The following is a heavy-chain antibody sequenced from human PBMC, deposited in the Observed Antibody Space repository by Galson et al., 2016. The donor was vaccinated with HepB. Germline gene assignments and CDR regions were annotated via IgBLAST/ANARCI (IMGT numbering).Heavy chain of an antibody. CDR2: ISYDGSNK. D-gene: IGHD2-15*01. CDR1: GFTFSSYG. CDR3: AKDKKAFGYCSGGSCYSGGMDV. Sequence: SLRLSCAASGFTFSSYGMRWVRQAPGRGLEWVTVISYDGSNKYYGETVKGRFTVSRDNSKNTLFLQMNILRAEDTAVYYCAKDKKAFGYCSGGSCYSGGMDVWGQGTTVTVSS. V-gene: IGHV3-30*18. J-gene: IGHJ6*02.